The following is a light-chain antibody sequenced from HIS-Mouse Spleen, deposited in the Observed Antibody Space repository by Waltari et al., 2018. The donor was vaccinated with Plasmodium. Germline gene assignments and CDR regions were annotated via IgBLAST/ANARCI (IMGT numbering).Light chain of an antibody. CDR1: SSDVGRYNL. J-gene: IGLJ1*01. CDR3: CSYAGSSTYV. Sequence: QSALTQPASVSGSPGQSITISCTGTSSDVGRYNLFSWYQQPPGKAPKLMIYEGSKRPSGVSNRFSGSKSGNTASLTISGLQAEDEADYYCCSYAGSSTYVFGTGTKVTVL. V-gene: IGLV2-23*01. CDR2: EGS.